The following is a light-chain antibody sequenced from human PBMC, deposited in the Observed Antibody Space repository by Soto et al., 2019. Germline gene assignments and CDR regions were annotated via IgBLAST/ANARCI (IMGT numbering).Light chain of an antibody. V-gene: IGKV3-20*01. CDR1: RSVSSNF. CDR2: GAS. Sequence: IVLTQSPGTLSLSPGGRATLSCRASRSVSSNFLAWYQQKPGQAPRLLVYGASNRATGIPDRFSGSGSGTDFTLTISRLEPDDFAVYYCQQHGTSPITFGQGTRLEIK. CDR3: QQHGTSPIT. J-gene: IGKJ5*01.